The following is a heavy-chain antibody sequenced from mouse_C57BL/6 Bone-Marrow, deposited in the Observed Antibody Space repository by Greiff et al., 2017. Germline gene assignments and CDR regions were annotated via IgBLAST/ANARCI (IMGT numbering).Heavy chain of an antibody. CDR2: IDPSDSYT. CDR3: AREDGY. J-gene: IGHJ2*01. Sequence: QVQLKQPGAELVRPGTSVKLSCKASGYTFTSYWMHWVKQRPGQGLEWIGVIDPSDSYTNYNQKFKGKATLTVDTSSSTAYMQLSSLTSEDSAVYYCAREDGYWGQGTTLTVSS. CDR1: GYTFTSYW. D-gene: IGHD2-3*01. V-gene: IGHV1-59*01.